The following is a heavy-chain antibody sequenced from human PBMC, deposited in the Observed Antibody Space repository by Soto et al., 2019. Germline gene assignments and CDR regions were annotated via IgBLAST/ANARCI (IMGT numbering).Heavy chain of an antibody. CDR3: ARDHRGYDPGYNYYYATAV. Sequence: QVQLVESGGGLVKPGGSLRLSCAASGFTFSNYAMSWIRQAPGKGLEWVSYISSSSSYTTNAYSVKVRFTISSANAKNSLYLEMHSLRAEHTAVYCRARDHRGYDPGYNYYYATAVWRQEAPVTVS. J-gene: IGHJ6*02. CDR1: GFTFSNYA. D-gene: IGHD5-12*01. CDR2: ISSSSSYT. V-gene: IGHV3-11*05.